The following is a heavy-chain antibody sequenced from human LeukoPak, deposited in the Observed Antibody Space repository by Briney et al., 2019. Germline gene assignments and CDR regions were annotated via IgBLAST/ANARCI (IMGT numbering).Heavy chain of an antibody. D-gene: IGHD6-13*01. J-gene: IGHJ4*02. Sequence: SETLSLTCDVSGGSISTYYWSWIRQPPGKGLEWIGYNYNSGTTNYNPSLRSRVTVSVDTSKNQFSLRLNSVTAADTAVYYCARERASAGPHFDHWGRGILVTVSS. CDR3: ARERASAGPHFDH. CDR2: NYNSGTT. V-gene: IGHV4-59*01. CDR1: GGSISTYY.